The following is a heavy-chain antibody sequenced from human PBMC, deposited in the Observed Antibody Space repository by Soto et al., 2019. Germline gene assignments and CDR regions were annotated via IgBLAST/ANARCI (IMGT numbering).Heavy chain of an antibody. CDR3: ASLINAAFDF. Sequence: SETLSLTCTVSGDSVSSGSSHWNWIRQPPGKGLEWIGYIYSSGSISYNPSLKSRVTISVDTSKNQFSLKLRSVTAADTAVYYCASLINAAFDFWGQGTLVTVSS. V-gene: IGHV4-61*01. J-gene: IGHJ4*02. CDR1: GDSVSSGSSH. CDR2: IYSSGSI. D-gene: IGHD3-10*01.